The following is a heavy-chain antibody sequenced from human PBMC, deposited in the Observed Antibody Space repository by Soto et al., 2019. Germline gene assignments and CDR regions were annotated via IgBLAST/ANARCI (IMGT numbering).Heavy chain of an antibody. Sequence: SETLSLTCSVSGASISSGGYYWNWIRQHPGKGPEWIGYIYYSGTTYYNPSLKSRVTISVDTSKNQFSLKLSSVTAADTAVYYCAASCVGSGRFTYCSTHVWRQGNTVTVSS. CDR1: GASISSGGYY. CDR2: IYYSGTT. D-gene: IGHD2-2*02. V-gene: IGHV4-31*03. CDR3: AASCVGSGRFTYCSTHV. J-gene: IGHJ6*01.